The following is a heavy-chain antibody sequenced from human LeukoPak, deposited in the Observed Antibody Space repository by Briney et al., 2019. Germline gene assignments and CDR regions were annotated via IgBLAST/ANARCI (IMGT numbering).Heavy chain of an antibody. Sequence: GGSLRLSCAASGFTFSSYWMSWVRQAPGKGLEWEANIKQDGSEKYYVDSVKGRFTISRDNTKNSLYLQMNSLRAEDTAVYYCARDRGYGDYESAFDIWGQGTMVTVSS. CDR1: GFTFSSYW. CDR3: ARDRGYGDYESAFDI. CDR2: IKQDGSEK. V-gene: IGHV3-7*01. D-gene: IGHD4-17*01. J-gene: IGHJ3*02.